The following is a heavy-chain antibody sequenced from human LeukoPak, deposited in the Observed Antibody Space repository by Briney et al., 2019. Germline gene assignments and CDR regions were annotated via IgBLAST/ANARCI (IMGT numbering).Heavy chain of an antibody. CDR2: IYHSGST. J-gene: IGHJ4*02. Sequence: SETLSLTCTVSGYSISSGYYWGWVRQPPGKGLEWIGSIYHSGSTYYNPSLKSRVTISVDTSKNQFSLKLSSVTAADTAVYYCVRLLWFGEGDYWGQGTLVTVSS. CDR3: VRLLWFGEGDY. D-gene: IGHD3-10*01. V-gene: IGHV4-38-2*02. CDR1: GYSISSGYY.